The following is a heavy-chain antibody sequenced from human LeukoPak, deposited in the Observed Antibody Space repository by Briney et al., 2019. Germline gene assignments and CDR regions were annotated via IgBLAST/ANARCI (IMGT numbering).Heavy chain of an antibody. D-gene: IGHD3-9*01. J-gene: IGHJ4*02. V-gene: IGHV3-74*03. CDR2: IRPEGTTT. CDR1: GFTFSTYW. Sequence: GGSLRLSCAASGFTFSTYWMHWVRQAPGKGLVWVSRIRPEGTTTAYADSVKGRFTISRDNAKNTLFLQMNSLSAEDTAVYYCARDLDWILFDYWGQGTLATVSS. CDR3: ARDLDWILFDY.